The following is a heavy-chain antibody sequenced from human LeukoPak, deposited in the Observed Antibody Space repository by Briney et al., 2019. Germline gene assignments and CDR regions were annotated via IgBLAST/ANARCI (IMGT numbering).Heavy chain of an antibody. CDR2: INSDGSST. J-gene: IGHJ4*02. CDR1: GFTFSSYW. V-gene: IGHV3-74*01. CDR3: ARAPLRTLAPAGSLDY. D-gene: IGHD6-13*01. Sequence: GGSLRLSCAASGFTFSSYWMHWVRQAPGKGLVWVSRINSDGSSTSYADSVKGRFTISRDNAKNTLYLQMNSLRAEDTAMYYCARAPLRTLAPAGSLDYWGRGTLVTVSS.